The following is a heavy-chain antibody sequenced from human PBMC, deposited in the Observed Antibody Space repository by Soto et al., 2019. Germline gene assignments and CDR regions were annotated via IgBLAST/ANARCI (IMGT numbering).Heavy chain of an antibody. CDR2: IYPSASHS. Sequence: GECLKISCKGSGSTFAGYWIACVRQMPGKGLELMGLIYPSASHSRYRPSFQGQVTISADKSISSAYLQGSSLRAPDPAMYYCARGGVSTRTFDYWGHGTQVTVSS. J-gene: IGHJ4*01. CDR1: GSTFAGYW. V-gene: IGHV5-51*01. D-gene: IGHD3-3*01. CDR3: ARGGVSTRTFDY.